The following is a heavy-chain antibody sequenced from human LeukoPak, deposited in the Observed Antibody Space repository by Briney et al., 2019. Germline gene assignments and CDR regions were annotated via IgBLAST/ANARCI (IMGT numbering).Heavy chain of an antibody. CDR1: GGSISSSSYF. J-gene: IGHJ4*02. Sequence: PSEILSLTCAVSGGSISSSSYFWGWIRQPPGKGLEWIGSIYSSGRTHYNPSLKGRVTISGDTSENQFSLRLSSATAADTAVYYCARGCGFYYGSGSYCYRGQGTLVTVSS. CDR3: ARGCGFYYGSGSYCY. CDR2: IYSSGRT. V-gene: IGHV4-39*01. D-gene: IGHD3-10*01.